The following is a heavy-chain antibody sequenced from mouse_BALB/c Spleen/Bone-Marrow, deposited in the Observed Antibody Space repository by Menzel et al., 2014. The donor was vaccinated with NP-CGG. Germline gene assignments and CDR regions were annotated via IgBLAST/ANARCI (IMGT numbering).Heavy chain of an antibody. Sequence: EVKLMESGGGLVQPGGSLKLSRAASGFDFRRYWMSWVRQAPGKGLEWIGEINPDSSTINYTPSLKDKFIISRDNAKNTLYLQMTKVRSEDTALYYCARLNYYGNLFVWGAGTTVTVSS. D-gene: IGHD1-1*01. J-gene: IGHJ1*01. CDR1: GFDFRRYW. CDR3: ARLNYYGNLFV. V-gene: IGHV4-1*02. CDR2: INPDSSTI.